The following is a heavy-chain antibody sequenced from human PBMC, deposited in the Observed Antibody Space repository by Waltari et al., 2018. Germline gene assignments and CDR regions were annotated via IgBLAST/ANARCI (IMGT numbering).Heavy chain of an antibody. Sequence: QVQLHQWGAGQLKPSETLSLTCAVSGESFLGYFWSWVRQCPGKGLEWLGSIHYSGSTNYNPTLESRLSLSVDTTKKQFSLKLTSVTAADAALYFCARYGEVPASYFFDHWGQGTLVTVSS. J-gene: IGHJ4*01. CDR2: IHYSGST. D-gene: IGHD2-21*01. CDR1: GESFLGYF. CDR3: ARYGEVPASYFFDH. V-gene: IGHV4-34*01.